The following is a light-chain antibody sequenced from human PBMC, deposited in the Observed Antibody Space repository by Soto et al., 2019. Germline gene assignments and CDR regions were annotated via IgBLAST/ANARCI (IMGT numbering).Light chain of an antibody. J-gene: IGKJ4*01. CDR3: QQRSNWLT. CDR2: DAS. CDR1: QSVSSQ. Sequence: EVVVTQSPATLSVYPGERATLSCRASQSVSSQLAWYQQKLGQAPRLLISDASSRATGIPARFSGSGSGTDFTLTISSLEPEDFAVYYCQQRSNWLTFGGGTNVDIK. V-gene: IGKV3-11*01.